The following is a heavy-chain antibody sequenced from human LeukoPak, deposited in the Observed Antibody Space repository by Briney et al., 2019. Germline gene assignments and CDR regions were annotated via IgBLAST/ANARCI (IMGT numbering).Heavy chain of an antibody. V-gene: IGHV3-23*01. CDR2: ISGSGGST. CDR1: GFTFSSYA. Sequence: GGSLRLSCAASGFTFSSYAMSWVRQAPGKGLECVSAISGSGGSTYYADSVKGRFTISRDNSKNTLYLQMNSLRAEDTAVYYCAKARYGDYVAPVGGPFDYWGQGTLVTVSS. D-gene: IGHD4-17*01. J-gene: IGHJ4*02. CDR3: AKARYGDYVAPVGGPFDY.